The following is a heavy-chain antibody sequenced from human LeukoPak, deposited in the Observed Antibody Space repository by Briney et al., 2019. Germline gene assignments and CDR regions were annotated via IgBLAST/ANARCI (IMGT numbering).Heavy chain of an antibody. V-gene: IGHV5-51*01. CDR1: GYSFTNYW. CDR3: ARGGRDSYARDYFDY. CDR2: IYPGDSDT. J-gene: IGHJ4*02. D-gene: IGHD5-18*01. Sequence: GESLKISCKGSGYSFTNYWIGWVRQLPGKGLEWMGIIYPGDSDTRYSPSFQGQVTISADKSISTAYLQWSSLKAPDTAMYYCARGGRDSYARDYFDYWGQGTLVTVSS.